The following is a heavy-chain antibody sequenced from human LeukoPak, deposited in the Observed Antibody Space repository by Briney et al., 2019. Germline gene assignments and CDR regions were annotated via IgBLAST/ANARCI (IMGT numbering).Heavy chain of an antibody. CDR2: ISAYNGNT. V-gene: IGHV1-18*01. CDR1: GYTFTSYG. CDR3: ARGGFTVVTPDAFHI. D-gene: IGHD4-23*01. Sequence: PAASVKVSCKASGYTFTSYGISWVRQAPGQGLEWMGWISAYNGNTNYAQKLQGRVTMTTDTSTSTAYMELRSLRSDDTAVYYCARGGFTVVTPDAFHIWGQGTMVTLSS. J-gene: IGHJ3*02.